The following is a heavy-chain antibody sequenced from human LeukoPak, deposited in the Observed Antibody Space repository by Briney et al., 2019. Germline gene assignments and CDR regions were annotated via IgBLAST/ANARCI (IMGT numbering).Heavy chain of an antibody. J-gene: IGHJ5*01. Sequence: GGSLRLSCVASGFTFKNYAMSWVRRVPGKGLEWVSAISGSDPGTYYADSVKGRFTISRDNSKNTLYLQMNSLRAEDTAVYYCANPPTVTKIRFDSWGQGTLVTVSS. D-gene: IGHD4-17*01. V-gene: IGHV3-23*01. CDR1: GFTFKNYA. CDR2: ISGSDPGT. CDR3: ANPPTVTKIRFDS.